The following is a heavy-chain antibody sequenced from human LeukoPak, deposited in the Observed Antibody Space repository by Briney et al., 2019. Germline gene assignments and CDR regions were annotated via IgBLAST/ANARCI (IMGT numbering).Heavy chain of an antibody. Sequence: GGSLRLSCAASGFTSSSYWMSWVRQAPGKGLEWVASIKKDGSEKYYVDSVKGRFTISRDNAKNSLYLQMNSLRAEDTAVYFCARGLYSSTTYYFDYWGQGTLVTVSS. D-gene: IGHD6-13*01. CDR1: GFTSSSYW. J-gene: IGHJ4*02. CDR2: IKKDGSEK. CDR3: ARGLYSSTTYYFDY. V-gene: IGHV3-7*03.